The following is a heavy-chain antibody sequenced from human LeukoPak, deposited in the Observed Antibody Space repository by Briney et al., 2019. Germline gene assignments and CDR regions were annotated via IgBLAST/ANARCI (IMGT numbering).Heavy chain of an antibody. J-gene: IGHJ4*02. CDR2: LYSGGST. CDR1: GFSFSSYA. CDR3: ARAPRMVYFDY. D-gene: IGHD2-15*01. Sequence: GGSLRLSCAASGFSFSSYAMGWVRQAPGKGLEWVSVLYSGGSTYYADSVKGRFTISRDNSKNTLYLQMNSLRAEDTAVYYCARAPRMVYFDYWGQGTLVTVSS. V-gene: IGHV3-53*01.